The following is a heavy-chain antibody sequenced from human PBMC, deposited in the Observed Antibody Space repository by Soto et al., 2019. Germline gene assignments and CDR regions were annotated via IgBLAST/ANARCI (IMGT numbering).Heavy chain of an antibody. CDR3: ARANCYDSSDCDY. V-gene: IGHV1-2*02. CDR2: INPNSGGT. J-gene: IGHJ4*02. D-gene: IGHD3-22*01. Sequence: ASVKVSCKASGGTFNSYGISWVRQAPVQGLDWMGWINPNSGGTNYAQKFQGRVTMTRDTSISTAYMALSRLRSDDTAVYYCARANCYDSSDCDYWGQGTLVTVSS. CDR1: GGTFNSYG.